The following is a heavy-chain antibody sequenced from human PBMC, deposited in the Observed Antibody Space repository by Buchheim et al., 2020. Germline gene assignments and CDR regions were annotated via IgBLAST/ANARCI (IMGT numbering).Heavy chain of an antibody. CDR3: ARTRPGAVKWLQFDY. D-gene: IGHD5-24*01. J-gene: IGHJ4*02. CDR1: GFTFSSFW. V-gene: IGHV3-7*01. Sequence: EVQLVESGGGLVQPGGSLRLSCVASGFTFSSFWMSWVRQAPGGGLEWVANINQDGSEKYYVDSVKGRFTISRDNAKNSLYLQMNSLRAEDTAVYYCARTRPGAVKWLQFDYWGQGT. CDR2: INQDGSEK.